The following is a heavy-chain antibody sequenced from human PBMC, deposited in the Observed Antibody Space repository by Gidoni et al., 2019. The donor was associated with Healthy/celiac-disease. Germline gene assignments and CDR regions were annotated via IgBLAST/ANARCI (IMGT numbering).Heavy chain of an antibody. V-gene: IGHV3-30-3*01. J-gene: IGHJ4*02. D-gene: IGHD3-10*01. CDR2: ISYDGSNK. CDR3: ASPPEEYYYGSGVDY. CDR1: GFTFSSYA. Sequence: LRLSCAASGFTFSSYAMHGVRQAPGKGLEWVAVISYDGSNKYYADSVKGRFTISRDNSKNTLYLQMNSLRAEDTAVYYCASPPEEYYYGSGVDYWGQGTLVTVSS.